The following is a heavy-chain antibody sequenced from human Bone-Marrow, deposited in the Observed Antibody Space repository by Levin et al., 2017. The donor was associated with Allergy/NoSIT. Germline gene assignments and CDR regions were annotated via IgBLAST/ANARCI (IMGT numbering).Heavy chain of an antibody. Sequence: SETLSLNCAVSGASITNSSYYWAWIRQPPGMGLQWIGSIYSSGHIYYNPSLQSRVTISVDTSNNQVSLTLNSVSASDTTVYFCARGLAAGGFHPWGQGTLVTVSS. D-gene: IGHD3-10*01. CDR2: IYSSGHI. CDR1: GASITNSSYY. J-gene: IGHJ5*02. V-gene: IGHV4-39*01. CDR3: ARGLAAGGFHP.